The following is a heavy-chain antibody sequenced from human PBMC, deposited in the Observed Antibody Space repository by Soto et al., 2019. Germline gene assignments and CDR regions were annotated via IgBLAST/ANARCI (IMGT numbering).Heavy chain of an antibody. D-gene: IGHD3-3*01. Sequence: GGSLRLSCAASGFTFSSYGMHWGRQAPGKGLEWVAVISYDGSNKYYADSVKGRFTISRDNSKNTLYLQMNSLRAEDTAVYYCAKDLGFLEWLNYGMDVWGQGTTVTVSS. CDR3: AKDLGFLEWLNYGMDV. CDR2: ISYDGSNK. V-gene: IGHV3-30*18. J-gene: IGHJ6*02. CDR1: GFTFSSYG.